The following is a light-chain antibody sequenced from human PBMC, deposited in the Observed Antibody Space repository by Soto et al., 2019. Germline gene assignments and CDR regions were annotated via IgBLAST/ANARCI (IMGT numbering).Light chain of an antibody. CDR3: MQALQSPFT. CDR2: LGT. CDR1: QSLLQTNGNTY. V-gene: IGKV2-28*01. Sequence: DIVMTQSPLSLPVTPGAPASISCRSSQSLLQTNGNTYLDWYLQKPGQSPQLLMSLGTNRASGVPDRCSGSGSGTDFTLKISRVEAEDVGVYYCMQALQSPFTFGGGTKGEIK. J-gene: IGKJ4*01.